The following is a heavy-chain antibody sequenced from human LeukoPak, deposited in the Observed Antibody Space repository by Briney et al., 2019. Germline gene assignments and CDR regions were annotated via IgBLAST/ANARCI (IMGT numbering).Heavy chain of an antibody. CDR2: INPNSGGT. Sequence: ASVKVSCKASGYTFTGYYIHWVRQAPGQGLEWMGWINPNSGGTKYAQKFQGRVTMTGDTSISTAYMELRSLRSDDTAVYYCARVADILTGYCAAPHSFDIWGEGTRLTVSS. CDR1: GYTFTGYY. D-gene: IGHD3-9*01. J-gene: IGHJ3*02. V-gene: IGHV1-2*02. CDR3: ARVADILTGYCAAPHSFDI.